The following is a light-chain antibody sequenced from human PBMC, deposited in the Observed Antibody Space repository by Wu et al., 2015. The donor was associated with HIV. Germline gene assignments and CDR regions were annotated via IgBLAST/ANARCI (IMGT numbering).Light chain of an antibody. J-gene: IGKJ1*01. CDR1: QGISSD. CDR2: SAS. V-gene: IGKV1-13*02. Sequence: AIQLTQSPSSLSASVGDRVTITCRASQGISSDVAWYQHKPGKPPTLLIYSASTLLSGVPSRFSGSGSGTDFTLTISSLQPEDFATYYCQKYNTAPWTFGQGTKVEMK. CDR3: QKYNTAPWT.